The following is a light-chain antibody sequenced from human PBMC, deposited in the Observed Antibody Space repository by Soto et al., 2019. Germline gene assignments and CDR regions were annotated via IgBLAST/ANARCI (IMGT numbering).Light chain of an antibody. CDR1: SSDVGNYNL. J-gene: IGLJ3*02. CDR2: EGS. CDR3: CSYAGDSTWV. V-gene: IGLV2-23*01. Sequence: QSALTQPASVSGSPGQSITISCTGTSSDVGNYNLVSWYQQHPGEAPKLLIYEGSKRPSGASNRFSGSKFGNTASLTISGLQAEDEVDYYCCSYAGDSTWVFGGGTKLTVL.